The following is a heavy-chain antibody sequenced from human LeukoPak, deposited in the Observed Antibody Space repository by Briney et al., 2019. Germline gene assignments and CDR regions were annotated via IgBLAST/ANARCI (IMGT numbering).Heavy chain of an antibody. D-gene: IGHD3-22*01. CDR2: ISGSGGTT. J-gene: IGHJ5*02. V-gene: IGHV3-23*01. Sequence: GGSLRLSCAASGFTFRSYGMSWVRQAPGKGLDWVSTISGSGGTTYYADSVKGRFTISRDNSRNTLYLHMNSLRAEDTAVYYCARWYYYETSGLYYGSFDNWGQGTLVTVSS. CDR1: GFTFRSYG. CDR3: ARWYYYETSGLYYGSFDN.